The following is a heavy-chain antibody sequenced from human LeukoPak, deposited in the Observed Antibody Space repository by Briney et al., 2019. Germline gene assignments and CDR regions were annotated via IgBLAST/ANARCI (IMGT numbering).Heavy chain of an antibody. CDR1: GFTFSSYS. CDR2: ISSSSSTI. J-gene: IGHJ1*01. V-gene: IGHV3-48*01. Sequence: QPGGSLRLSCAASGFTFSSYSMNWVRQAPGKGLEWVSYISSSSSTIYYADSVKGRFTISRDNSKNTLYLQMNSLRAEDTAVYYCAKWGSLDGSGSYYAEYFQHWGQGTLATVSS. D-gene: IGHD3-10*01. CDR3: AKWGSLDGSGSYYAEYFQH.